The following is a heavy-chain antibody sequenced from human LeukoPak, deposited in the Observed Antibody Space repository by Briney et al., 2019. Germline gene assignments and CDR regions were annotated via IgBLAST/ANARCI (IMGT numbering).Heavy chain of an antibody. J-gene: IGHJ4*02. V-gene: IGHV3-7*01. CDR2: IKHDGSEK. Sequence: GGSLRLSCAASGFIFTDYFMSWVRQAPGKGLEWVASIKHDGSEKYYVDSVRGRFTISRDNTMNSLYLQMGSLRAEDTAVYYCATDRGWRTSGYYLYYFEYWGQGTLVTYSS. CDR1: GFIFTDYF. CDR3: ATDRGWRTSGYYLYYFEY. D-gene: IGHD3-3*01.